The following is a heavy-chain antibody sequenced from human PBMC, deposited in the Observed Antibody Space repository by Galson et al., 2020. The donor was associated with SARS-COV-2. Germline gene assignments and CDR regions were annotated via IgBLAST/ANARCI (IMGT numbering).Heavy chain of an antibody. J-gene: IGHJ6*02. D-gene: IGHD2-2*01. CDR2: INPNSGGT. CDR3: ARSCSSTTCFQTDGMDV. V-gene: IGHV1-2*02. Sequence: SGYTFTGYYLHWVRQAPGQGLEWMGWINPNSGGTNYAQKFQGRVTMTGDTSISTAYMELSSLRSDDTAVYFCARSCSSTTCFQTDGMDVWGQGTTVTVSS. CDR1: GYTFTGYY.